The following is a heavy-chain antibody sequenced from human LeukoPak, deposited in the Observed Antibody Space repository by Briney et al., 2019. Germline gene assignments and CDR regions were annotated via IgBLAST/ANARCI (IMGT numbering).Heavy chain of an antibody. V-gene: IGHV3-23*01. D-gene: IGHD5-12*01. CDR3: AKADSGYDFSYYYGMDV. CDR1: GFTFSSYA. J-gene: IGHJ6*02. Sequence: GGSLRLSCAASGFTFSSYAMSWVRQAPGKGLGWVSAISGSGGSTYYADSVKGRFTISRDNSKNTLYPQMNSLRAEDTAVYYCAKADSGYDFSYYYGMDVWGQGTTVTVSS. CDR2: ISGSGGST.